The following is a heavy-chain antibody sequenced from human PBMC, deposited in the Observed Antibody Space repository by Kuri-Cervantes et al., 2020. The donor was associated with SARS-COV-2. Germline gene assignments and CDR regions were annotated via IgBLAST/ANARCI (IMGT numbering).Heavy chain of an antibody. CDR2: INWNGGST. J-gene: IGHJ4*02. CDR1: GFTFDDYG. V-gene: IGHV3-20*04. Sequence: GGSLRLSCAASGFTFDDYGMSWVRQAPGKGLEWVSGINWNGGSTGYADSVKGRFTISRDNAKNSLYLQMNSLRAEDTALYYCARGDRYGDYQTFDYWGQGTLVTVSS. D-gene: IGHD4-17*01. CDR3: ARGDRYGDYQTFDY.